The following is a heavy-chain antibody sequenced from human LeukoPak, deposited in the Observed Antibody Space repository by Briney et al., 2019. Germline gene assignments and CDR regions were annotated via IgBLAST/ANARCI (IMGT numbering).Heavy chain of an antibody. D-gene: IGHD3-22*01. CDR2: INPDGSTT. Sequence: WGSLRLSCAASGFTLRSYWIHWVRQAPGKGLVWVSRINPDGSTTNYADSVEGRFSISRDNAKNTVFLQMNSLRAEDTAVYYCARPYDSRASWSAFDIWGQGTLVTDSS. CDR3: ARPYDSRASWSAFDI. J-gene: IGHJ3*02. V-gene: IGHV3-74*01. CDR1: GFTLRSYW.